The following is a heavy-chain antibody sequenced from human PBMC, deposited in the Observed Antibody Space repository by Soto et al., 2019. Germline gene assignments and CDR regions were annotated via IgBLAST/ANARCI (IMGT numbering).Heavy chain of an antibody. Sequence: GGSLRLSCAASGFTFSNAWMNWVRQAPGKGLEWVSAISGSGGYTFYADSVKGRFTISRDNSKNTLYLQVNSLRAEDTAVYYCAKGGEYSSSSGPDYWGQGTLVTVSS. CDR2: ISGSGGYT. D-gene: IGHD6-6*01. CDR3: AKGGEYSSSSGPDY. J-gene: IGHJ4*02. CDR1: GFTFSNAW. V-gene: IGHV3-23*01.